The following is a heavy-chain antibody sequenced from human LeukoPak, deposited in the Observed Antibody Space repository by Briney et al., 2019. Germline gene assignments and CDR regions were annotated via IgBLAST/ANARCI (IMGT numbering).Heavy chain of an antibody. J-gene: IGHJ5*02. V-gene: IGHV5-51*01. CDR2: IYPGDSDT. Sequence: GESLKICRKVSGYSFTSYWIVWVRQMPGKGLEWMRIIYPGDSDTRYSPSFQGQVTISADKSISTAYLQWSSLKASDTAMYYCARGREEYSRASLDPWGQGTLVTVST. CDR1: GYSFTSYW. D-gene: IGHD6-6*01. CDR3: ARGREEYSRASLDP.